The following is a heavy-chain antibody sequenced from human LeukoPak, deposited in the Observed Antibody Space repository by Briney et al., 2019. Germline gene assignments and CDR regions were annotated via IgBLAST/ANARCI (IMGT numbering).Heavy chain of an antibody. V-gene: IGHV3-11*05. CDR3: AKAGIAVPATPEY. D-gene: IGHD6-19*01. CDR1: GLSYSDSY. Sequence: GGSLRLSCAASGLSYSDSYMTWIRQAPGKGLEWVSYISSRGSYTNYADSVQGRFTVSRDNAKNSLFLHMTSLRAEDTAVYYCAKAGIAVPATPEYCGQGTQVTVSS. J-gene: IGHJ4*02. CDR2: ISSRGSYT.